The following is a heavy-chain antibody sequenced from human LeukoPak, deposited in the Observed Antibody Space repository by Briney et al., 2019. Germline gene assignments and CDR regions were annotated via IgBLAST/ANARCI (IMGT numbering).Heavy chain of an antibody. V-gene: IGHV4-30-2*01. CDR3: ARGRYYDSSGYYSDYAFDI. CDR2: IYHSGST. CDR1: GGSISSGGYS. Sequence: SQTLSLTCAVSGGSISSGGYSWSWIRQPPGKGLEWIGYIYHSGSTYYNPSLKSRVTISVDRSKNQFSLKLSSVTAADTAVYYCARGRYYDSSGYYSDYAFDIWGQGTMVTVSS. D-gene: IGHD3-22*01. J-gene: IGHJ3*02.